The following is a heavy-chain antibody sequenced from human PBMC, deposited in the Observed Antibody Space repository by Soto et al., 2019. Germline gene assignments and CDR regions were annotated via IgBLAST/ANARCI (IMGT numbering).Heavy chain of an antibody. CDR1: GGSISSYY. J-gene: IGHJ5*02. V-gene: IGHV4-59*01. D-gene: IGHD3-22*01. CDR3: ARVTTSARLDP. Sequence: QVQLQESGPGLVKPSETLSLTCTVSGGSISSYYWSWIRQPPGKGLEWIGYIYYSGSTNYNPSLKSRVTISVDTSKNQFSLKLSSVTAADTAVYYCARVTTSARLDPWGQGTLVTVSS. CDR2: IYYSGST.